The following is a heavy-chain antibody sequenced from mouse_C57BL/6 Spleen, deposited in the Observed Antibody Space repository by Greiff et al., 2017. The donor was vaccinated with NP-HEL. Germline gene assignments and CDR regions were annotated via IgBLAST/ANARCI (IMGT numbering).Heavy chain of an antibody. Sequence: QVQLQQSGAELARPGASVKLSCKASGYTFTSYGISWVKQRTGQGLEWIGEIYPRSGNTYYNEKFKGKATLTADKSSSTAYMELRSLTSEDSAVYFCARQEGYYYGSNYFDYWGQGTTLTVSS. D-gene: IGHD1-1*01. V-gene: IGHV1-81*01. CDR1: GYTFTSYG. CDR3: ARQEGYYYGSNYFDY. J-gene: IGHJ2*01. CDR2: IYPRSGNT.